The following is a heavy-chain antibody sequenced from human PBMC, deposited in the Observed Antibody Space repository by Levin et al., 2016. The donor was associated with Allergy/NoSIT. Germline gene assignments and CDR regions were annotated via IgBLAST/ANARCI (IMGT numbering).Heavy chain of an antibody. CDR2: IYYSGST. D-gene: IGHD5-12*01. CDR3: ARDRDSGYDSHFDY. Sequence: WIRQPPGKGLEWIGYIYYSGSTNYNPSLKSRVTISVDTSKNQFSLKLSSVTAADTAVYYCARDRDSGYDSHFDYWGQGTLVTVSS. J-gene: IGHJ4*02. V-gene: IGHV4-59*01.